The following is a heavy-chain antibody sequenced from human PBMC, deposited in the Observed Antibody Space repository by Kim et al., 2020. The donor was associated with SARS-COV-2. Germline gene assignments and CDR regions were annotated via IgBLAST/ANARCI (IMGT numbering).Heavy chain of an antibody. CDR2: IYYSGST. Sequence: SETLSLTCTVSGGSISSSSYYWGWIRQPPGKGLEWIGSIYYSGSTYYNPSLKSRVTISVDTSKNQFSLKLSSVTAADTAVYYCARLSSGWYPLDYWGQGTLVTVSS. CDR1: GGSISSSSYY. V-gene: IGHV4-39*01. CDR3: ARLSSGWYPLDY. J-gene: IGHJ4*02. D-gene: IGHD6-19*01.